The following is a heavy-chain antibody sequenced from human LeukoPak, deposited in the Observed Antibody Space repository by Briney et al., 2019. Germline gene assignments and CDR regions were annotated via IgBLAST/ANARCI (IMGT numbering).Heavy chain of an antibody. D-gene: IGHD3-22*01. J-gene: IGHJ5*02. V-gene: IGHV4-61*01. Sequence: PSETLSLTCTVSGDSISSSTYYWSWIRQPPGKGLEWIGYIYYSGNSNYNPSLKSRVTISVNTSKNQFSLKLSSVTAADTAVYYCARLGASGNGYLSWFDPWGQGTLVTVSS. CDR3: ARLGASGNGYLSWFDP. CDR1: GDSISSSTYY. CDR2: IYYSGNS.